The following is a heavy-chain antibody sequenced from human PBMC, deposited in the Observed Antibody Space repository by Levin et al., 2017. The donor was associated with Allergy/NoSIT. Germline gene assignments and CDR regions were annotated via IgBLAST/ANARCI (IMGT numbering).Heavy chain of an antibody. CDR2: ISYDGSKK. CDR3: VTVKGYSGYYYGMDV. V-gene: IGHV3-30*03. CDR1: GSTFSIYG. D-gene: IGHD5-12*01. Sequence: PGGSLRLSCAASGSTFSIYGMHWVRQAPGKGLEWVAVISYDGSKKHYADSVKGRFTISRDNSKKTLYLQMNSLRAEDTAVYYCVTVKGYSGYYYGMDVWGQGTTVTVSS. J-gene: IGHJ6*02.